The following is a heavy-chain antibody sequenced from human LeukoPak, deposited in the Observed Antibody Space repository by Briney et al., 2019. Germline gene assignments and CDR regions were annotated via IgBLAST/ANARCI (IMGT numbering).Heavy chain of an antibody. D-gene: IGHD3-9*01. CDR2: IRYDGSNK. Sequence: GGSLRLSCAASGFTFSSYGMHWVRQAPGKGLEWVAFIRYDGSNKYYADSVKGRFTISRDNSKNTLYLQMNSLRAEDTAVYYCAKDQSPYYGILTGKSLDYWGQGTLVTVSS. V-gene: IGHV3-30*02. CDR1: GFTFSSYG. J-gene: IGHJ4*02. CDR3: AKDQSPYYGILTGKSLDY.